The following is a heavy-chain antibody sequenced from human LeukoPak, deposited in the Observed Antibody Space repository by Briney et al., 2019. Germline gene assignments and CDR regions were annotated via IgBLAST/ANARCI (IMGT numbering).Heavy chain of an antibody. CDR1: GFTFGDYG. CDR2: ISWNSDST. V-gene: IGHV3-20*04. Sequence: GGSLRLSCEGSGFTFGDYGMSWVRQAPGKGPEWVAGISWNSDSTGYPDSVKGRFTISRDNAKNSLYLQMNSLRVEDTALYYCARDRRGITGTEWYDPWGQGTLVTVSS. D-gene: IGHD1-20*01. J-gene: IGHJ5*02. CDR3: ARDRRGITGTEWYDP.